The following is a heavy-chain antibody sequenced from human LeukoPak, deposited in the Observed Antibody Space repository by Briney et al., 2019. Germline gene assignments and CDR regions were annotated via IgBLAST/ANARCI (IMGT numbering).Heavy chain of an antibody. V-gene: IGHV1-18*01. CDR3: ASKRFGELSPIN. CDR2: ISAYNGNT. Sequence: ASVKVSCKASGYTFTSYGISWVRQAPGQGLEWMGWISAYNGNTNYAQKLQGRVTMTTDTSTSTAYMELRSLRSDDTAVYYCASKRFGELSPINWGQGTLVTVSS. J-gene: IGHJ4*02. CDR1: GYTFTSYG. D-gene: IGHD3-10*01.